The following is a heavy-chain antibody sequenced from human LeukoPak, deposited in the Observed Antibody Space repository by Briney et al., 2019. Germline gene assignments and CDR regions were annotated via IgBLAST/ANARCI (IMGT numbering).Heavy chain of an antibody. CDR3: ARVVSSAGSSVNPYYFDY. V-gene: IGHV1-69*05. Sequence: SVKVSCKASGGTFSSYAISWVRQAPGQGLEWMGGIIPIFGTANYAQKFQGRVTITTDESTSSAYLERSSLSSEDTAVYYCARVVSSAGSSVNPYYFDYWGQGTLVTVSS. CDR1: GGTFSSYA. CDR2: IIPIFGTA. J-gene: IGHJ4*02. D-gene: IGHD6-6*01.